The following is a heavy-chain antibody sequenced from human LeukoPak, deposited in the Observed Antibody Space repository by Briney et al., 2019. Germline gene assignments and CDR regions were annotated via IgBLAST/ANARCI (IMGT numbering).Heavy chain of an antibody. CDR1: GFSFDHYV. V-gene: IGHV3-9*01. Sequence: GGSLRLSCAASGFSFDHYVMHWVRQAPGRGLEGVSGISRDSINIGYADSVKGRFAISRDNAKNCLYLQMNSLTTEDTAFYYCARDFCTGCNYYFYGMDVWGRGTTVTVSS. J-gene: IGHJ6*02. CDR2: ISRDSINI. D-gene: IGHD2-2*01. CDR3: ARDFCTGCNYYFYGMDV.